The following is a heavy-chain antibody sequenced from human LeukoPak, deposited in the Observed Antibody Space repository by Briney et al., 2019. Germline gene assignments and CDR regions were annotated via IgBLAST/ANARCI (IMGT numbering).Heavy chain of an antibody. V-gene: IGHV1-24*01. CDR3: ATGRTKWDLLNY. D-gene: IGHD1-26*01. Sequence: ASVKVSCKVSGYTLTELSLHWVRQAPGKGLEWMGGLDPEDGEMIYSQKFQGRVTMTEDTSTDIAYMEMSSLSSEDTAVYYCATGRTKWDLLNYWGQGTLVTVSS. CDR2: LDPEDGEM. CDR1: GYTLTELS. J-gene: IGHJ4*02.